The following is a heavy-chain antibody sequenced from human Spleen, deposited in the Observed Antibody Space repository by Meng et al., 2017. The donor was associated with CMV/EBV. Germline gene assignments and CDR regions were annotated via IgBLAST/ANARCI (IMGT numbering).Heavy chain of an antibody. D-gene: IGHD3-3*01. CDR2: IYYSGST. J-gene: IGHJ4*02. V-gene: IGHV4-59*01. CDR1: GASFSDDY. Sequence: SETLSLTCAVYGASFSDDYWSWIRQPPGKGLEWIGYIYYSGSTNYNPSLKSRVTISVDTSKNQFSLKLSSVTAADTAVYYCARGRDFGVVTPGYWGQGILVTVSS. CDR3: ARGRDFGVVTPGY.